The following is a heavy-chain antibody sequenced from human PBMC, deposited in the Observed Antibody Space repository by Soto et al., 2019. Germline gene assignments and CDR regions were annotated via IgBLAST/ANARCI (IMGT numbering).Heavy chain of an antibody. CDR1: GGSISSGGYY. V-gene: IGHV4-31*03. CDR3: ARGGGHGDYRGGCWFDP. Sequence: QVQLQESGPGLVRPSQTLSLTCTVSGGSISSGGYYWSWIRQHPGKGLEWIGYIYYSGSTYYNPPLKSRVTISVDTSKNQFSLKLSSVTAADTAVYYCARGGGHGDYRGGCWFDPWGQGTLVTVSS. J-gene: IGHJ5*02. CDR2: IYYSGST. D-gene: IGHD4-17*01.